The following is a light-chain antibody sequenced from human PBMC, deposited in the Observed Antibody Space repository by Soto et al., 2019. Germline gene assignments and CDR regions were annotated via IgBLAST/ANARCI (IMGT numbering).Light chain of an antibody. Sequence: EIVMTQSPGTLSLSPGERATLSCRASQSVSRYLGWYQQKPGQAPRLLIYDASNRANGIPARFSGSGSGTDFNLTISILEPEDFAVYYCQQRSKWPLTFGGGTKVETK. CDR1: QSVSRY. J-gene: IGKJ4*01. CDR2: DAS. CDR3: QQRSKWPLT. V-gene: IGKV3-11*01.